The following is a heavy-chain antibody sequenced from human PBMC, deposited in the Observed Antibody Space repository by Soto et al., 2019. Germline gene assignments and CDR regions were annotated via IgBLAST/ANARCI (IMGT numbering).Heavy chain of an antibody. V-gene: IGHV3-73*01. CDR3: TRGKHEPFQLLVDAFDI. Sequence: PGGSLRLSCAASGFTFSVSAMHWVRHASGKGLEWVGRIRSKANSYATAYAASVKGRFTISRDDSKNTAYLQMNSLKTEDTAVYYCTRGKHEPFQLLVDAFDIWGQGTMVTVSS. CDR2: IRSKANSYAT. CDR1: GFTFSVSA. J-gene: IGHJ3*02. D-gene: IGHD3-10*01.